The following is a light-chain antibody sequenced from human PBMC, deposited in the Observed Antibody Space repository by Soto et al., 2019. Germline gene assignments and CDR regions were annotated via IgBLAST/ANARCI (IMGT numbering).Light chain of an antibody. CDR2: AAS. CDR3: QHSYSTPLT. Sequence: DIQMTQSPSSLSASVGDRVTITCRASQSISSYLNWYQQKPGKAPKLLICAASSLQSGVPSRFSGSVSETDFTLTIGCQQPEDFATYYCQHSYSTPLTFGQGTKLEIK. CDR1: QSISSY. J-gene: IGKJ2*01. V-gene: IGKV1-39*01.